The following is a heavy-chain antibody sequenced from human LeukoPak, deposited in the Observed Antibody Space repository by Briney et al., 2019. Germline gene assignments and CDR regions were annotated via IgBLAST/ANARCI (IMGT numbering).Heavy chain of an antibody. CDR2: MYASGST. Sequence: PSETLSLTCTVSGGSISSYYWSWIRQPAGKGLEWIGRMYASGSTNYNPSLKSRVTMSVDTSKNQFSLKLSSVTAADTAVYYCAGEWYSSSWSQFDPWGQGTLVTVSS. J-gene: IGHJ5*02. V-gene: IGHV4-4*07. CDR1: GGSISSYY. D-gene: IGHD6-13*01. CDR3: AGEWYSSSWSQFDP.